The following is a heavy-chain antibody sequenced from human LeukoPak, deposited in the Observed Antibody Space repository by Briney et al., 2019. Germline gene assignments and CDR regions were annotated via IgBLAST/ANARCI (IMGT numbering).Heavy chain of an antibody. D-gene: IGHD6-13*01. CDR3: ASSIAAAGKMGWFDP. CDR2: IYYSGST. J-gene: IGHJ5*02. V-gene: IGHV4-39*01. Sequence: PSETLSLTCTVSGGSISSSSYYWGWIRQPPGKGLEWIGSIYYSGSTYYNPSLKSRVTISVDTSKNQFSLKLSSVTAADTAVYYCASSIAAAGKMGWFDPWGQGTLVTVSS. CDR1: GGSISSSSYY.